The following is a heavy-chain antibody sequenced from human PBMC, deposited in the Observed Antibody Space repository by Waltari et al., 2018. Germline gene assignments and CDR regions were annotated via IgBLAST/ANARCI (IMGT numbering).Heavy chain of an antibody. D-gene: IGHD2-21*02. V-gene: IGHV3-33*01. J-gene: IGHJ4*02. CDR1: GFTFSSYG. CDR3: ARRSYGGNSGVDY. CDR2: IWYDGSNK. Sequence: QVQLVESGGGVVQPGRSLRLSCAASGFTFSSYGMHWVRQAPGKGLEWVAVIWYDGSNKYYADSVKGRFTISRDNSKNTLYLQMNSLRAEDTAVYYCARRSYGGNSGVDYWGQGTLVTVSS.